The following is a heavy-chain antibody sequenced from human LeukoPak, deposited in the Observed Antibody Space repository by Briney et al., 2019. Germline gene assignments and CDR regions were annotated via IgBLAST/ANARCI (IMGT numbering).Heavy chain of an antibody. CDR2: ISSSSSYI. CDR3: ARDKLQWLVSP. J-gene: IGHJ5*02. D-gene: IGHD6-19*01. CDR1: GFTFSSYS. Sequence: GGSLRLSCAASGFTFSSYSMNWVRQAPGKGLECVSSISSSSSYIYYADSVKGRFTISRDNAKNSLYLQMNSLRAEDTAVYYCARDKLQWLVSPWGQGTLVTVSS. V-gene: IGHV3-21*01.